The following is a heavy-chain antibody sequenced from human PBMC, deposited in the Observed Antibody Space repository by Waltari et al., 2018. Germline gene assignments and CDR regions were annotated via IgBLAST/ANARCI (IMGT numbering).Heavy chain of an antibody. CDR1: GDSVTSPNW. J-gene: IGHJ5*02. D-gene: IGHD2-15*01. CDR2: VLNTGKT. Sequence: QLQLQESGPGLVKPSGTLSLSCAVSGDSVTSPNWWSWVRQSPQRGLEWIGQVLNTGKTNYSPSFASRVTMSLDASNNQFSLKVTSATAADTAVYYCARDRGRGLYLDAWGPGTLVTVSP. V-gene: IGHV4-4*02. CDR3: ARDRGRGLYLDA.